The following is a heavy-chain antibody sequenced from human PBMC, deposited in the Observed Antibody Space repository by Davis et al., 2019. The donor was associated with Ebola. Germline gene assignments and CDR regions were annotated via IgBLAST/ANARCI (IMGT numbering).Heavy chain of an antibody. CDR3: ARVNVYYGSGRLIYYYYGMDV. J-gene: IGHJ6*02. CDR1: GYTFTSYG. Sequence: AASVKVSCKASGYTFTSYGISWVRQAPGQGLEWMGWISAYNGNTNYAQKLQGRVTMTTDTSTSTAYMELRSLRSDDTAVSYCARVNVYYGSGRLIYYYYGMDVWGQGTTVTVSS. CDR2: ISAYNGNT. V-gene: IGHV1-18*01. D-gene: IGHD3-10*01.